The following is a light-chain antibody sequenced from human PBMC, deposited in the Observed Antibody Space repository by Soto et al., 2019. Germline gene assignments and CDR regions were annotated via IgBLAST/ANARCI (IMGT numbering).Light chain of an antibody. CDR2: AAS. J-gene: IGKJ2*01. Sequence: EIVLTQSPGTLSLSPGESATLSCRASQSVNSRFLAWYQHKPGQAPRLLIYAASTRATGIPDRFSGSASGTDFTLTISRLEPEDFAVYYCQQYGDPPPNTFGQGTKLEIK. V-gene: IGKV3-20*01. CDR1: QSVNSRF. CDR3: QQYGDPPPNT.